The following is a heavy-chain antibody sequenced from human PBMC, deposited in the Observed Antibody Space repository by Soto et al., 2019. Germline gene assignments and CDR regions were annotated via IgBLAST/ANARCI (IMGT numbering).Heavy chain of an antibody. D-gene: IGHD3-3*01. CDR1: GFIFSSYA. Sequence: PGGSLRLSCAASGFIFSSYAMHWVRQAPGKGLEWVAVISFDGSYKYYADTVKGRFIISRANSKNTLCLQMNRLRSEDTAVYYCPRGYDFWSGYYYPYGMDVWGQGTTVTVAS. CDR2: ISFDGSYK. J-gene: IGHJ6*02. CDR3: PRGYDFWSGYYYPYGMDV. V-gene: IGHV3-30-3*01.